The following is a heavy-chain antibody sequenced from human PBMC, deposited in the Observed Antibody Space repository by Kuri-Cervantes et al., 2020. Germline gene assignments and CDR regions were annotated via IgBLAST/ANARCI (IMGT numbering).Heavy chain of an antibody. CDR2: MKQDGSDT. Sequence: GESLKISCTASGFSFRSYPMSWVRQAPGKGLEWVAHMKQDGSDTYYADSVKGRFTISRDNSKNTLYLQMNSLRAEDTAGYYCARGGPYGSGSYYHAAYVYYDGMDVWGGRTAVTVSS. CDR3: ARGGPYGSGSYYHAAYVYYDGMDV. V-gene: IGHV3-7*01. CDR1: GFSFRSYP. J-gene: IGHJ6*04. D-gene: IGHD3-10*01.